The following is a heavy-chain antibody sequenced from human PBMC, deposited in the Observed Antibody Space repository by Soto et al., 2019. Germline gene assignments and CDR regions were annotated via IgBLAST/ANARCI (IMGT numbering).Heavy chain of an antibody. CDR3: AKDYTIFGHVYYFDY. J-gene: IGHJ4*02. Sequence: EVQLLESGGGLVQPGGSLRLSCAASGFTFSSYAMSWVRQAPGKGLEWVSAISGSGGSTYYADSVKVRFTISRDNSKNPLYLQMNSLRAEDTAVYYCAKDYTIFGHVYYFDYWGQGTLVTVSS. V-gene: IGHV3-23*01. CDR2: ISGSGGST. D-gene: IGHD3-3*01. CDR1: GFTFSSYA.